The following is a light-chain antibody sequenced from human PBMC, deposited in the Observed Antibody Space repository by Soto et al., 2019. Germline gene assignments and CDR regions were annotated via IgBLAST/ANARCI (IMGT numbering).Light chain of an antibody. Sequence: EIVLTQSPATLSLSPGERATLSCRASQSVSSFLAWYQQKPGQAPRLLIYDASNRATGIPARFSGSGSGTDFTLTIRSLEPEVFAVYYCQQRSTLFGPGTKVDIE. J-gene: IGKJ3*01. V-gene: IGKV3-11*01. CDR2: DAS. CDR3: QQRSTL. CDR1: QSVSSF.